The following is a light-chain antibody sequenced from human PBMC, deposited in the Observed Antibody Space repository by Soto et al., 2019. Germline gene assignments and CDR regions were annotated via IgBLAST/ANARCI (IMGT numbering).Light chain of an antibody. CDR1: QSISSW. J-gene: IGKJ1*01. Sequence: DIQMTQSPSTLSASVGDRVTITCRASQSISSWLTWYQQKAGQAPKLLIYKASIVERGVPSRFSGSGSGTEFTLTISSLQPDDSATYYCQQYSYFATFGQGTRVEVK. V-gene: IGKV1-5*03. CDR3: QQYSYFAT. CDR2: KAS.